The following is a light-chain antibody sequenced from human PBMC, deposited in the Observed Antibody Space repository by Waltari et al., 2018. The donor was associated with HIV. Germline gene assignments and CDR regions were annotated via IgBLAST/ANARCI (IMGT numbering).Light chain of an antibody. J-gene: IGKJ1*01. V-gene: IGKV3-20*01. CDR1: PSVSSNL. CDR2: DAS. CDR3: QQYGGSPET. Sequence: IVLTQSPGTLSFSPGEGVTLSCRSSPSVSSNLLAWYQQKPGQAPRLLIYDASRRATDIPARFKGSGSGTNFTLTIDRLEPEDFAVYYCQQYGGSPETFGQGTKVEIK.